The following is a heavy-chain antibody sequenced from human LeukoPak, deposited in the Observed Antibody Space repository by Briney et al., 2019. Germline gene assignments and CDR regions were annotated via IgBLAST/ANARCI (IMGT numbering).Heavy chain of an antibody. V-gene: IGHV1-69*04. CDR1: GGTFSSYA. Sequence: ASVKVSCKASGGTFSSYAISWVRQAPGQGLEWMGRIIPILGIANYAQKFQGRVTITADKSTSTAYMELSSLRSEDTAVYYCARAPTMVSGGFDYWGQGTLVTVSS. D-gene: IGHD3-10*01. J-gene: IGHJ4*02. CDR3: ARAPTMVSGGFDY. CDR2: IIPILGIA.